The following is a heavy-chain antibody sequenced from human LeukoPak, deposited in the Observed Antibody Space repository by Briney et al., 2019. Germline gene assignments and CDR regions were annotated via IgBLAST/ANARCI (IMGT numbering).Heavy chain of an antibody. CDR2: INTNTGNP. J-gene: IGHJ1*01. D-gene: IGHD3-10*01. V-gene: IGHV7-4-1*02. Sequence: GASVKVSCKASGYTFTSYAMNWVRQAPGQGLEWMGWINTNTGNPTYAQGFTGRFVFSLDTSVSTAYLQISSLKAEDTAVYYCARDGDTMVRGVIPRRIFQHWGQGTLVTVSS. CDR1: GYTFTSYA. CDR3: ARDGDTMVRGVIPRRIFQH.